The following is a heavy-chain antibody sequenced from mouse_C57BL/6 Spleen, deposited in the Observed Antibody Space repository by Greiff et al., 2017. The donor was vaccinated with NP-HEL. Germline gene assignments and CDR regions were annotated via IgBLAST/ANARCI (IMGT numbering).Heavy chain of an antibody. J-gene: IGHJ2*01. D-gene: IGHD1-1*01. CDR2: IYPGDGDT. CDR3: ARGRDYGSSYHDY. V-gene: IGHV1-82*01. CDR1: GYAFSSSW. Sequence: QVQLQQSGPELVKPGASVKISCKASGYAFSSSWMNWVKQRPGKGLEWIGRIYPGDGDTNYNGKFKGKATLTADKSSSTAYMQLSSLTSEDSAVYFCARGRDYGSSYHDYWGQGTTLTVSS.